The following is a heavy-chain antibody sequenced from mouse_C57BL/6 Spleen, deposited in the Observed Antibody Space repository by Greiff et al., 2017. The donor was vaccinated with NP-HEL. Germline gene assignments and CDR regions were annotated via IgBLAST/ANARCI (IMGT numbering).Heavy chain of an antibody. CDR1: GYTFTSYW. CDR3: ARWSIYDYGGGFAY. CDR2: IDPSDSYT. D-gene: IGHD2-4*01. Sequence: VQLQQSGAELVMPGASVKLSCKASGYTFTSYWMHWVKQRPGQGLEWIGEIDPSDSYTNYNQKFKGKSTLTVDKSSSTAYMQLSSLTSEDSAVYYCARWSIYDYGGGFAYWGQGTLVTVSA. V-gene: IGHV1-69*01. J-gene: IGHJ3*01.